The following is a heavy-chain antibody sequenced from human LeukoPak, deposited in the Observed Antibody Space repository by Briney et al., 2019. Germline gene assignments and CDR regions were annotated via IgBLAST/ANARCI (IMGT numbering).Heavy chain of an antibody. CDR3: ARDSAPETYYDFWSGYYGSRYFDY. V-gene: IGHV3-48*01. Sequence: PGGSLRLSCAASGFTFSSYSMNWVRQAPGKGLEWVSYISSSSSTIYYADSVKGRFTISRDNAKNSLYLQMNSLRAEDTAVYYCARDSAPETYYDFWSGYYGSRYFDYWGQGTLVTVSS. CDR1: GFTFSSYS. D-gene: IGHD3-3*01. CDR2: ISSSSSTI. J-gene: IGHJ4*02.